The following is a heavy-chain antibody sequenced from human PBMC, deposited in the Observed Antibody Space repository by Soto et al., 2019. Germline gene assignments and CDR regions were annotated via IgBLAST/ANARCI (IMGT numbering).Heavy chain of an antibody. CDR2: IYTSGST. D-gene: IGHD1-26*01. CDR3: ARVWMGATRHDAFDN. CDR1: GGSIRSYY. V-gene: IGHV4-4*07. Sequence: LSLTCTVSGGSIRSYYWSWIRQPAGKGLEWIGRIYTSGSTNYNPSLKSRVTMSVDTSKNQFSLKLSSVTAADTAVYYCARVWMGATRHDAFDNWGQGTLVTVSS. J-gene: IGHJ3*02.